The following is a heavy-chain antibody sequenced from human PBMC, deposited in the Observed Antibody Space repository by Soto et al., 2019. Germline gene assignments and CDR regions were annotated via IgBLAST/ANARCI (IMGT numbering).Heavy chain of an antibody. CDR1: GFTFRKFW. CDR2: ISSDGTTT. Sequence: EVQLVQSGGGLAQPGKSLRLSCAASGFTFRKFWMHWVRQVPGKGPLWVSYISSDGTTTDYADSVKGRFTISRDNDKDSLYLQMDSLRAEDTAVYYCAIQDCTNDVCLEAAVTVGGALESWGQGTLVTVS. V-gene: IGHV3-74*01. CDR3: AIQDCTNDVCLEAAVTVGGALES. J-gene: IGHJ1*01. D-gene: IGHD2-8*01.